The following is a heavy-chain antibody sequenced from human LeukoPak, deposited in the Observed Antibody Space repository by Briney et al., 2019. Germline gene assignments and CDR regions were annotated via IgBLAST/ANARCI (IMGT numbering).Heavy chain of an antibody. CDR2: IIPILGIA. J-gene: IGHJ4*02. Sequence: ASVKVSCKASGGTFSSYAISWVRQAPGQGLEWMGRIIPILGIASYAQKFQGRVTITADKSTSTAYMELSSLRSEDTAVYYCARIDYGSGSYYKGNYWGQGTLVTVSS. D-gene: IGHD3-10*01. V-gene: IGHV1-69*04. CDR3: ARIDYGSGSYYKGNY. CDR1: GGTFSSYA.